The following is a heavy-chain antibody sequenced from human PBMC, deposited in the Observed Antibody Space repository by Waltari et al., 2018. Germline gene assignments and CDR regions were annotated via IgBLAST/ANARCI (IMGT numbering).Heavy chain of an antibody. CDR3: AGDRAIGLFFDY. Sequence: QVQLQESRQGLVQPSGPLYLTCVLPADSASGNYWWSWVRQSPEKGLEWIGQVHHSGKTHYNPSIQSRVTISVDSPKNHFSLTLKSVTAADTAVYYCAGDRAIGLFFDYWGRGTLVTVSS. CDR2: VHHSGKT. CDR1: ADSASGNYW. D-gene: IGHD2-2*01. V-gene: IGHV4-4*02. J-gene: IGHJ4*02.